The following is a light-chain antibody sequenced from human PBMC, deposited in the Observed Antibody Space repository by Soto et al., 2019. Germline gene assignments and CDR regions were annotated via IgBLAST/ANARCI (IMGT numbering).Light chain of an antibody. J-gene: IGLJ1*01. CDR3: SSFTSTTTYV. CDR1: SSDVGSHDL. V-gene: IGLV2-14*02. CDR2: DVS. Sequence: QSVLTNPASVSGFPGQSIAISYTGTSSDVGSHDLVSWYQQQSGKVPKLIIYDVSSRPSGVSNHFSGSKSGNTASLTISGLQAEDEADYYCSSFTSTTTYVFGTGTKVTVL.